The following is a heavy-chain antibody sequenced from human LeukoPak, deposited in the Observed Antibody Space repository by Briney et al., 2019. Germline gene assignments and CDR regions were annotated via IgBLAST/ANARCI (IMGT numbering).Heavy chain of an antibody. CDR2: ISISGSKT. J-gene: IGHJ4*02. D-gene: IGHD3-22*01. V-gene: IGHV3-23*01. Sequence: GGSLRLSCAASEFDFSSHAMTWVRQAPGKGLEWVSAISISGSKTYYADSVKGRFTISRDNSKNTLYLQMNSLRAEDTAVYYCAKDRQGHYYDSSGYPEILLDYWGQGTLVTVSS. CDR1: EFDFSSHA. CDR3: AKDRQGHYYDSSGYPEILLDY.